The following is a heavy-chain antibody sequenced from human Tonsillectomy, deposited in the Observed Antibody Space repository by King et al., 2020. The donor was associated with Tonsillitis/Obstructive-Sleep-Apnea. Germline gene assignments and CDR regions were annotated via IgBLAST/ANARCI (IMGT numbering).Heavy chain of an antibody. V-gene: IGHV1-2*04. J-gene: IGHJ4*02. CDR2: INPNSGGT. D-gene: IGHD3-22*01. CDR1: GYTFTGYY. Sequence: QLVQSGAEVKKPGASVKVSCKASGYTFTGYYMHWVRQAPGQGLEWVGWINPNSGGTNYAQKFQGWVTMTRDTSISTAYMELSRLRSDDTAVYYCARESPSDYDSSGYYFEDWGQGTLVTVSS. CDR3: ARESPSDYDSSGYYFED.